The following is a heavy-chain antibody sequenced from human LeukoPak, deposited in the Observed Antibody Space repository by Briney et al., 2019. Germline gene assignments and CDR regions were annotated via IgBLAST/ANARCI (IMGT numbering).Heavy chain of an antibody. Sequence: SGGSLRLSCAASGFPLRNYGMSWVRQAPGKGLEWVSAISGSDGSTYYTDSVKGRFTISRDNSRNTLYLQLNSLRAEDTAVYYCAKEEYSGSLLTLDYWGQGTLVTVSS. D-gene: IGHD1-26*01. CDR1: GFPLRNYG. V-gene: IGHV3-23*01. CDR3: AKEEYSGSLLTLDY. CDR2: ISGSDGST. J-gene: IGHJ4*02.